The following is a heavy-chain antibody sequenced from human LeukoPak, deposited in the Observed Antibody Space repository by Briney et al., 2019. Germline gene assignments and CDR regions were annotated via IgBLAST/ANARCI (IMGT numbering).Heavy chain of an antibody. CDR3: VKAIRVGSVSYYAD. Sequence: GGSLRLSCSASGFTFSYCPMHWVRQAPGKGLEYVSAVSSDGGSTYYADSVRGRFTISRDNSKNTLSLQMGSLTTEDTAVYYCVKAIRVGSVSYYADWGQGTLVTVSS. CDR2: VSSDGGST. V-gene: IGHV3-64D*09. D-gene: IGHD3-22*01. J-gene: IGHJ4*02. CDR1: GFTFSYCP.